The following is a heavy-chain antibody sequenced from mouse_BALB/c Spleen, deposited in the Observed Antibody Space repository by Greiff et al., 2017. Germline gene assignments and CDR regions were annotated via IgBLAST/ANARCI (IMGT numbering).Heavy chain of an antibody. CDR1: GYSFTSYW. Sequence: EVQLQQSGTVLARPGASVKMSCKASGYSFTSYWMHWVKQRPGQGLEWIGAIYPGNSDTSYNQKFKGKAKLTAVTSASTAYMELSSLTNEDSAVYYCTRLPTLLGRDWYFDVWGAGTTVTVSS. CDR3: TRLPTLLGRDWYFDV. CDR2: IYPGNSDT. V-gene: IGHV1-5*01. D-gene: IGHD4-1*01. J-gene: IGHJ1*01.